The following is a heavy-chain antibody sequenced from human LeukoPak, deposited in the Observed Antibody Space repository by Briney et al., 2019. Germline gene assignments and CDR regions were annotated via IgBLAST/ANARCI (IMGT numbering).Heavy chain of an antibody. CDR2: IWYDGSNK. CDR1: GFTFSNYG. V-gene: IGHV3-33*06. CDR3: AKEGYCSGGSCYHDYFDY. J-gene: IGHJ4*02. D-gene: IGHD2-15*01. Sequence: GRSLRLSCAASGFTFSNYGMHWVRQAPGKGLEWVAVIWYDGSNKYYGDSVKGRFTISRDNSKNTLYLQMNSLRAEDTAVYYCAKEGYCSGGSCYHDYFDYWGQGTLVTVSS.